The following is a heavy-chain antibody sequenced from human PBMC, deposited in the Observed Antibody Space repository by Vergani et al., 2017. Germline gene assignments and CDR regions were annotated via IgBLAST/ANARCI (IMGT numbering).Heavy chain of an antibody. CDR3: ARGSGYYVL. CDR2: ISYDGSNK. J-gene: IGHJ4*02. D-gene: IGHD3-3*01. CDR1: GFTFSSYG. V-gene: IGHV3-30*03. Sequence: VQLVESGGGLVKPGGSLRLSCAASGFTFSSYGMHWVRQAPGKGLEWVAVISYDGSNKYYADSVKGRFTISRDNSKNTLYLQMNSLRAEDTAVYYCARGSGYYVLWGQGTLVTVSS.